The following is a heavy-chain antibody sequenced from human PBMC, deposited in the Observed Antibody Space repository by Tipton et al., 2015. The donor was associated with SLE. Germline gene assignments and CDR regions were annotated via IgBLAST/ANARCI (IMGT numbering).Heavy chain of an antibody. D-gene: IGHD5-18*01. J-gene: IGHJ6*02. CDR3: VKDRAPHVDTTMVLAAMDV. V-gene: IGHV3-9*01. CDR2: IGWNSGGI. CDR1: GFTFDDYA. Sequence: RSLRLSCAASGFTFDDYAMHWVRQAPGKGLEWFSGIGWNSGGIGYAGSVKGRFTISRDNAKNSLYLQMKSLRADDTALYFCVKDRAPHVDTTMVLAAMDVWGQGTTVTVSS.